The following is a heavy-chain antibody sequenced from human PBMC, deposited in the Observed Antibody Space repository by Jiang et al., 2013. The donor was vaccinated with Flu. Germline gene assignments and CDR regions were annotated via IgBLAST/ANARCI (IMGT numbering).Heavy chain of an antibody. V-gene: IGHV3-30*18. CDR3: AKSSDVWGSYRY. D-gene: IGHD3-16*02. J-gene: IGHJ4*02. Sequence: GLVWVAVISYDGSNKYYADSVKGRFTISRDNSKNTLYLQMNSLRAEDTAVYYCAKSSDVWGSYRYWGQGTLVTVSS. CDR2: ISYDGSNK.